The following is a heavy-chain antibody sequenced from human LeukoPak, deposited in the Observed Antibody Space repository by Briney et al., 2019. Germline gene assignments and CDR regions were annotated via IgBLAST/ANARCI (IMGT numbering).Heavy chain of an antibody. CDR1: GGTFSSYA. D-gene: IGHD2-2*01. J-gene: IGHJ6*02. CDR2: IIPILGIA. Sequence: SVKVSCKASGGTFSSYAISWVRQAPGQGLEWMGRIIPILGIANYAQKFQGRVTITADKSTSTAYMELSSLRSEDTAVYYCARDSLSSTSTDYYYYGMDVWGQGTTVTVSS. CDR3: ARDSLSSTSTDYYYYGMDV. V-gene: IGHV1-69*04.